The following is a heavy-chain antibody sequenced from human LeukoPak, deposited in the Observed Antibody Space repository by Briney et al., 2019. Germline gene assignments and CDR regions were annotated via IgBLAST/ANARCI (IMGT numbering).Heavy chain of an antibody. Sequence: GGSLRLSCAASGFTFRSFEMNCVRQAPGKGLEGVSYVSSSGDSTYYADSVKGRFSISRDNAKNSLYLQMSSLRAEDAAVYYCVRLGGATGQYFHHWGQGTRVTVSS. V-gene: IGHV3-48*03. CDR2: VSSSGDST. J-gene: IGHJ1*01. CDR1: GFTFRSFE. CDR3: VRLGGATGQYFHH. D-gene: IGHD1-26*01.